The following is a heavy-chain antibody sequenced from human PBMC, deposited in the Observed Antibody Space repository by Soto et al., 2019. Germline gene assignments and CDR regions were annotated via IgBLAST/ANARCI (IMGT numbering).Heavy chain of an antibody. Sequence: GGPLRLCCAASGFTFSSYGMHCVRQAPGKGLEWVAVISYDGSNKYYADSVKGRFTISRDNSKNTLYLQMNSLRAEDTAVYYCAKDAYGSLDYWGQGTLVTAPQ. V-gene: IGHV3-30*18. CDR2: ISYDGSNK. J-gene: IGHJ4*02. CDR1: GFTFSSYG. CDR3: AKDAYGSLDY. D-gene: IGHD3-10*01.